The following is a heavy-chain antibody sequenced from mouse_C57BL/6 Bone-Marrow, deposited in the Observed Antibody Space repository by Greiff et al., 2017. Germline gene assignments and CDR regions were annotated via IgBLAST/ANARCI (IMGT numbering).Heavy chain of an antibody. CDR1: GFSLTSYG. Sequence: VKLQESGPGLVAPSQSLSITCTVSGFSLTSYGVDWVRQPPGKGLEWLGVIWGGGSTNYNSALMSRLSISKDNSKSQVFLKMNSLQTDDTAMYYCAKDSGLRHPAYAMDYWGQGTSVTVSS. D-gene: IGHD2-4*01. J-gene: IGHJ4*01. CDR2: IWGGGST. CDR3: AKDSGLRHPAYAMDY. V-gene: IGHV2-9*01.